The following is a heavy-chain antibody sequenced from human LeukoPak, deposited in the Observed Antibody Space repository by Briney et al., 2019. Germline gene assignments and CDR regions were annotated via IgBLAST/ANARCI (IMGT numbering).Heavy chain of an antibody. CDR3: ARNPYGAGNYFEY. D-gene: IGHD3-10*01. CDR1: GYTFTNHF. J-gene: IGHJ4*02. CDR2: IDPRGGTT. V-gene: IGHV1-46*01. Sequence: ASVKVSCKESGYTFTNHFMHWVRQAPGQGLEWMATIDPRGGTTNYAQKLQGRVTMTRDTSTTTVYMELTSLRSEDTAVYYCARNPYGAGNYFEYWGQGTLVTVSS.